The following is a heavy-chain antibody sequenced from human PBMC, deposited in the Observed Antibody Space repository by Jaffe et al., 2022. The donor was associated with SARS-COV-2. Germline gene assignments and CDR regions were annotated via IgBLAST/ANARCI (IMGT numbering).Heavy chain of an antibody. Sequence: EVQLLESGGGLVQPGGSLRLSCAASGFTFSSYAMSWVRQAPGKGLEWVSAISGSGGSTYYADSVKGRFTISRDNSKNTLYLQMNSLRAEDTAVYYCAKGFFDTPKKYYYYGMDVWGQGTTVTVSS. CDR2: ISGSGGST. CDR1: GFTFSSYA. CDR3: AKGFFDTPKKYYYYGMDV. J-gene: IGHJ6*02. D-gene: IGHD3-3*01. V-gene: IGHV3-23*01.